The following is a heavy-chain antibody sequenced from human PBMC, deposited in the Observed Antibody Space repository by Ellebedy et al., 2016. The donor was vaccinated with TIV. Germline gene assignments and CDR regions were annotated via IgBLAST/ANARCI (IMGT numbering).Heavy chain of an antibody. D-gene: IGHD3-10*01. J-gene: IGHJ6*01. CDR2: ISGRTGRT. V-gene: IGHV3-23*01. CDR1: GFSVSNYG. Sequence: AGSLRLSXAASGFSVSNYGMSWVRQAPGKGLEWVSGISGRTGRTYYADSVKGRFTISRDNPKNSLYLQMNSLRAEDTAVYYCARGNYGSGTGMDVWGQGTTVTVSS. CDR3: ARGNYGSGTGMDV.